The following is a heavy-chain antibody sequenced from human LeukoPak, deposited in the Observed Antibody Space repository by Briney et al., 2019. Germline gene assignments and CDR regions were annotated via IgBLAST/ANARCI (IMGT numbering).Heavy chain of an antibody. J-gene: IGHJ5*02. V-gene: IGHV3-30*02. CDR3: AKDQGRVATGFDP. CDR1: GFTFSDYY. D-gene: IGHD5-12*01. CDR2: IRYDGSNK. Sequence: PGGSLRLSCAASGFTFSDYYMTWIRQAPGKGLEWVAFIRYDGSNKYYADSVKGRFTISRDNSKNTLYLQMNSLRAEDTAVYYCAKDQGRVATGFDPWGQGTLVTVSS.